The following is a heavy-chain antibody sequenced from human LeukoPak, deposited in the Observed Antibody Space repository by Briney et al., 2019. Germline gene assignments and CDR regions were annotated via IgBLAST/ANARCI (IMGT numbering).Heavy chain of an antibody. D-gene: IGHD6-19*01. Sequence: PGGSLRLSCAASGITVNANYMSWVRQAPGKGLVWVSRINSDGSSTSYADSVKGRFTISRDNAKNTLYLQMNSLRAEDTAVYYCAREGSVDYWGQGPLVTVSS. CDR2: INSDGSST. V-gene: IGHV3-74*01. CDR3: AREGSVDY. CDR1: GITVNANY. J-gene: IGHJ4*02.